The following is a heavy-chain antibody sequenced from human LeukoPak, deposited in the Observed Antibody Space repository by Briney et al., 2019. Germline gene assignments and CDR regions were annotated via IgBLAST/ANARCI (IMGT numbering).Heavy chain of an antibody. V-gene: IGHV4-34*01. Sequence: SETLSLTCAVSGASLSNYQWTWIRQPPGKGLEWIGEIHRSGSPNYNPSLGSRVTLSVDRSKDHFSLRLTSVTAADTAVYYCAREREGWRGFWDSSSDFDIWGQGTMVTVSS. D-gene: IGHD6-6*01. J-gene: IGHJ3*02. CDR3: AREREGWRGFWDSSSDFDI. CDR2: IHRSGSP. CDR1: GASLSNYQ.